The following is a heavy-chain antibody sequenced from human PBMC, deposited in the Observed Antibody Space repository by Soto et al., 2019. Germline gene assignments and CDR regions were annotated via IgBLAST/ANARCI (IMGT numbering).Heavy chain of an antibody. D-gene: IGHD1-26*01. CDR1: GASVKNSNYY. V-gene: IGHV4-39*01. CDR2: IYFSGST. Sequence: SETLSLTCSVSGASVKNSNYYWGWIRQPPGKGLEWIASIYFSGSTYYNPSLRGRGTISVDTSKNQFSLQLSAVTAADTAVYFCVRVLSGSYIDYWGQETLVTVSS. J-gene: IGHJ4*03. CDR3: VRVLSGSYIDY.